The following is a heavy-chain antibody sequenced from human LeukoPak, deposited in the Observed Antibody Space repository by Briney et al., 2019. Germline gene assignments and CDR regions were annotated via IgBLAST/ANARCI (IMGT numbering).Heavy chain of an antibody. V-gene: IGHV4-59*01. J-gene: IGHJ4*02. CDR2: IYYSGST. Sequence: PSETLSLTCTVSGGSISSYYWSWIRQPPGKGLEWIGYIYYSGSTNYNPSLKSRVTMSVDTSKNQFSLKLSSVTAADTAVYYCARTSYYDSSGPYYFDYWGQGTLVTVSS. CDR3: ARTSYYDSSGPYYFDY. D-gene: IGHD3-22*01. CDR1: GGSISSYY.